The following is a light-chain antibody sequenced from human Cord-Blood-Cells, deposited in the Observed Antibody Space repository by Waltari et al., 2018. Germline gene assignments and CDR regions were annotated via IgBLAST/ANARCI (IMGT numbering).Light chain of an antibody. CDR3: NSRDSSGNHYV. Sequence: SSELTQDPAVSVVLGQTVRITCQGVSLRSYYASWYQQKPGQAPVLVIYGKNNRPSGIPDRLSGSSSGNTASLTITGAQAEDEADYYCNSRDSSGNHYVFGTGTKVTVL. CDR1: SLRSYY. V-gene: IGLV3-19*01. J-gene: IGLJ1*01. CDR2: GKN.